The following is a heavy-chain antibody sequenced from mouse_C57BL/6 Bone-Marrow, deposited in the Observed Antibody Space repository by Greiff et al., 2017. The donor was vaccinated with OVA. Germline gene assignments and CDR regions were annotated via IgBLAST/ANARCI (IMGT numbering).Heavy chain of an antibody. CDR1: GFTFSNYW. CDR3: NDGYFGAWFAY. D-gene: IGHD2-3*01. CDR2: IRLKSDNYAT. Sequence: EVKVEESGGGLVQPGGSMKLSCVASGFTFSNYWMNWVRQSPEKGLEWVAQIRLKSDNYATHYAESVKGRFTISRDDSKSSVYLQMNNLRAEDTGIYYCNDGYFGAWFAYWGQGTLVTVSA. V-gene: IGHV6-3*01. J-gene: IGHJ3*01.